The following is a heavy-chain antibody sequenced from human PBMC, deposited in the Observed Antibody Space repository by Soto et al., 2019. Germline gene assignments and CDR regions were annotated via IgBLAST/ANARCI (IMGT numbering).Heavy chain of an antibody. Sequence: GSLKLSSAAPVFPCSSKNRNWLRQAPGKGLEWVSFISSGIEYRFYADSVKGRFNISRDNAKNSLYLQLNSLRAEDTAVYYCTRDRQLVQDWFDPWGQGTLVTVSS. CDR1: VFPCSSKN. D-gene: IGHD6-13*01. J-gene: IGHJ5*02. CDR3: TRDRQLVQDWFDP. V-gene: IGHV3-21*01. CDR2: ISSGIEYR.